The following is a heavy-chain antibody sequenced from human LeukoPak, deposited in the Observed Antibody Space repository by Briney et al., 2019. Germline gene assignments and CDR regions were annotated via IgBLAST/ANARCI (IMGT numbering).Heavy chain of an antibody. CDR3: ARGDSSWYGTDGKFDP. V-gene: IGHV4-59*08. CDR2: IYYSGST. J-gene: IGHJ5*02. Sequence: PSETLTLTCTVSGGPISRYYWSWLPQPPGKGREWIGYIYYSGSTNYNPSLKSRVTISVDTSKNQFSLKLSSVTAADTAVYYCARGDSSWYGTDGKFDPWGQGTLVTASS. D-gene: IGHD6-13*01. CDR1: GGPISRYY.